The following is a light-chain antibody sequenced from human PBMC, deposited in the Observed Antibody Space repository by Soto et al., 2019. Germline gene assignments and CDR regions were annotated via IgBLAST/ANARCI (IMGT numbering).Light chain of an antibody. CDR3: AAWDDRLSGFI. CDR1: SSNIGSAY. Sequence: QSVLSQPPSASGTPGQRVTITCSGSSSNIGSAYSYWYQQLPGTTPKLLIYSDNLRPSGVPDRFSASKSGTSASLAISGLRSEDEADYYCAAWDDRLSGFIFDGGTKLTVL. CDR2: SDN. J-gene: IGLJ2*01. V-gene: IGLV1-47*02.